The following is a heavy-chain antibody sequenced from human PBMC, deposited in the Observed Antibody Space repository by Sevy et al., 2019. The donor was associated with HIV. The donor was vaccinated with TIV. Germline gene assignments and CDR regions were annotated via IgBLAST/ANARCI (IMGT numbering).Heavy chain of an antibody. Sequence: GGSLRLSCAASGFTFSDYAMSWVRQAPGKGLEWVSGINWSGSNTGYADSVKGRFTISRDDAKNSLYLQMKSLRAEDTALYFWARNSYYLDTTGFGGFDLWGQGTFVTVSS. D-gene: IGHD3-22*01. J-gene: IGHJ3*01. CDR1: GFTFSDYA. V-gene: IGHV3-20*04. CDR3: ARNSYYLDTTGFGGFDL. CDR2: INWSGSNT.